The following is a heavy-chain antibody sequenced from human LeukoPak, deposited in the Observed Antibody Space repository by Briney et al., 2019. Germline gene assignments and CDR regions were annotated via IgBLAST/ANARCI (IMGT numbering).Heavy chain of an antibody. D-gene: IGHD6-13*01. CDR1: GFTFSSYG. J-gene: IGHJ5*02. V-gene: IGHV3-33*06. CDR3: AKDVYSSSATNWFDP. CDR2: IWYDGSNK. Sequence: GGSLRLSCAASGFTFSSYGMHWARQAPGKGLEWVAVIWYDGSNKCYADSVKGRFTISRDNSKNTLYLQMNSLRAEDTAVYYCAKDVYSSSATNWFDPWGQGTLVTVSS.